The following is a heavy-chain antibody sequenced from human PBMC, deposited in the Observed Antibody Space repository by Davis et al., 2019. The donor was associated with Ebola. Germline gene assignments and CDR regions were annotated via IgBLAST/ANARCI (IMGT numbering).Heavy chain of an antibody. CDR1: GGSVTSGSSY. D-gene: IGHD4-17*01. V-gene: IGHV4-61*01. Sequence: PSETLSLTCTVSGGSVTSGSSYWSWLRQPPGKGLEWIGHIYFSGAAKYNPSLRSRATISVDTSKNQFYLKLNSVTAADTAVYYCARDAADDYGVNFDYWGQGNLVTVSS. CDR2: IYFSGAA. J-gene: IGHJ4*02. CDR3: ARDAADDYGVNFDY.